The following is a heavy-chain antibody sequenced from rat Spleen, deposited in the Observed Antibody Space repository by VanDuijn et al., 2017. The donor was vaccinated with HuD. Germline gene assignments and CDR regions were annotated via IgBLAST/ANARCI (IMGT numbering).Heavy chain of an antibody. V-gene: IGHV5-20*01. D-gene: IGHD1-5*01. Sequence: EVQLVESGGGLVQPGRSMKLSCAASKFTFSNDAMAWVRQAPTKGLEWVASISYEGSSIYYGDSVKGRFTISRDNAKSTLYLQMDSLRSEDTATYYCTTERYPPFAYWGQGTLVTVSS. CDR1: KFTFSNDA. CDR3: TTERYPPFAY. J-gene: IGHJ3*01. CDR2: ISYEGSSI.